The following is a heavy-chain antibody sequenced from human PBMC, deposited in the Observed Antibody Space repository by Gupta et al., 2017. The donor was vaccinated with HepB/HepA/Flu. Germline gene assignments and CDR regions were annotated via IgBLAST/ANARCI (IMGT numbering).Heavy chain of an antibody. CDR2: IYSSGST. CDR3: ARRRRSSHTFDI. J-gene: IGHJ3*02. CDR1: GGSISSGSYF. V-gene: IGHV4-39*01. D-gene: IGHD6-6*01. Sequence: GLVKPSETLSLTCTVSGGSISSGSYFWGWIRQPPGKGLEWIASIYSSGSTYYNPSLKSRVTISGHTSKTQFSLKLNFVTAADTAVYFCARRRRSSHTFDIGGQGTMVTVSS.